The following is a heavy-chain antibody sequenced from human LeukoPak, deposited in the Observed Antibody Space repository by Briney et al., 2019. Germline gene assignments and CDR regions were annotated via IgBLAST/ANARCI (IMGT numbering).Heavy chain of an antibody. Sequence: SETLSLTCTASGGSISSYYWTWIRQPPGKGLEWIGYIYYRGNTKYNPSLKSRVTLSVDTSKNQFSLKLNSVTAADTAVYYCARHAYNYDSSFDYWGQGTLVTVSS. CDR3: ARHAYNYDSSFDY. J-gene: IGHJ4*02. V-gene: IGHV4-59*08. CDR2: IYYRGNT. D-gene: IGHD3-22*01. CDR1: GGSISSYY.